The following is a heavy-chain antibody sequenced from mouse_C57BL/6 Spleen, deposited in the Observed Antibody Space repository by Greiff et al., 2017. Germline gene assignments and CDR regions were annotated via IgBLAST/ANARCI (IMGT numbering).Heavy chain of an antibody. D-gene: IGHD1-1*01. CDR3: ARKAYGSSYSYWYFDV. V-gene: IGHV1-63*01. J-gene: IGHJ1*03. CDR2: IYPGGGYT. Sequence: VQLQQSGAELVRPGTSVKMSCKASGYTFTNYWIGWAKQRPGHGLEWIGDIYPGGGYTNYNEKFKGKATLTADKSSSTAYMQFSSLTSEDSAIYYCARKAYGSSYSYWYFDVWGTGTTVTVSS. CDR1: GYTFTNYW.